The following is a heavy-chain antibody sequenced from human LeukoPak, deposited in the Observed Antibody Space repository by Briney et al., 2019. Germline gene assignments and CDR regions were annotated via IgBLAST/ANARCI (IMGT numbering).Heavy chain of an antibody. CDR3: ARDKQHSYGSYSDH. CDR2: MQSSGIS. V-gene: IGHV4-59*01. Sequence: SETLSLTCSVSGGSISTYHWNWIRKPPGKGLEWIGYMQSSGISNYSPSLKSRVTIFVDTSKNQFVLNLSSVTAADTAVYYCARDKQHSYGSYSDHWGQGMLVTVSS. J-gene: IGHJ4*02. CDR1: GGSISTYH. D-gene: IGHD5-18*01.